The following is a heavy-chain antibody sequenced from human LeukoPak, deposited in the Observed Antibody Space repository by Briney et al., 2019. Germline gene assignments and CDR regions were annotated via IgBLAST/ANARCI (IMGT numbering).Heavy chain of an antibody. D-gene: IGHD3-3*01. J-gene: IGHJ6*03. V-gene: IGHV4-38-2*02. CDR3: ARAGLTNYDFWSGYYGRRYYYYMDV. Sequence: PSETLSLTCTVSGYSISSGYFWGWIRQPPGKGLEWIGSFYHSGITYYNPSLKSRVTISVDTSKNQFSLKLSSVTAADTAVYYCARAGLTNYDFWSGYYGRRYYYYMDVWGKGTTVTVSS. CDR1: GYSISSGYF. CDR2: FYHSGIT.